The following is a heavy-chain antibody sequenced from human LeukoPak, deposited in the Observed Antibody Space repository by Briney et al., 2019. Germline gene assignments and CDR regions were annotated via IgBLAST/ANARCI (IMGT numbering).Heavy chain of an antibody. Sequence: GGSLRLSCAASGFTFSGHWMSWVRQAPAKGLEWVAHMNGDGSQIYYMDFVKGRFTISRDNAKNSLYLQMNGLRAEDTAVYYCVAWGNSGNSWGQGAMVIVSS. CDR1: GFTFSGHW. J-gene: IGHJ3*01. V-gene: IGHV3-7*01. CDR3: VAWGNSGNS. CDR2: MNGDGSQI. D-gene: IGHD1-26*01.